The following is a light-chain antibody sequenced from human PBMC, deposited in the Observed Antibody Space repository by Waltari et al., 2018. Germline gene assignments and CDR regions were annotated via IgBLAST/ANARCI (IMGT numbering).Light chain of an antibody. Sequence: DIVMTQYPDSLALSLGERATINCKSSQSVLYSPNNYNYLAWYQQKPGQPPKLLIYWASTRESGVPDRFSGSGSGTDFTLTISSLQAEDVAVYYCQQYHSTPFTFGPGTKVDIK. CDR3: QQYHSTPFT. V-gene: IGKV4-1*01. CDR2: WAS. CDR1: QSVLYSPNNYNY. J-gene: IGKJ3*01.